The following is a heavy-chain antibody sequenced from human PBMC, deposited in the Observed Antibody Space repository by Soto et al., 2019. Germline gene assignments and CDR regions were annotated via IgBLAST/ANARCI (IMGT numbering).Heavy chain of an antibody. V-gene: IGHV4-59*08. J-gene: IGHJ4*02. CDR2: IYYSGST. CDR3: ARHGRIAEAGTVDY. CDR1: GGSINSYY. Sequence: PSETLSITCTVSGGSINSYYWSWIRQPPGKGLEWIGYIYYSGSTNYNPSLKSRVTISVDTSKNQFSLKLSSVTAADTAVYYCARHGRIAEAGTVDYWGQGTLVTVSS. D-gene: IGHD6-13*01.